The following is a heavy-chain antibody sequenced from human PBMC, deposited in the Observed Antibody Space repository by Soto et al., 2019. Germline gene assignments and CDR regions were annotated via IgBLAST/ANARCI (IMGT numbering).Heavy chain of an antibody. V-gene: IGHV3-74*01. CDR1: GFTFSSYW. D-gene: IGHD2-2*01. J-gene: IGHJ6*03. Sequence: GESLKISCAASGFTFSSYWMHWVRQAPGKGLVWVSRINSDGSSTSYADSVKGRFTISRDNAKNTLYLQMNSLRAEDTAVYYCARVAVVPAANLYYYYYMDVWGQGTTVTVSS. CDR2: INSDGSST. CDR3: ARVAVVPAANLYYYYYMDV.